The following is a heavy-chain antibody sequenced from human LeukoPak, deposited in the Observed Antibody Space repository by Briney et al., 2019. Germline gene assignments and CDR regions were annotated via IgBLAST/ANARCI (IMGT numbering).Heavy chain of an antibody. V-gene: IGHV4-59*12. CDR1: GGSISSYY. Sequence: MASETLSLTCTVSGGSISSYYWSWIRQPPGKGLEWIGYIYYSGSTNYNPSLKSRVTISVDTSKNQFSLKLSSVTAADTAVYYCARDLGALRTWGQGTLVTVSS. D-gene: IGHD3-3*01. J-gene: IGHJ5*02. CDR2: IYYSGST. CDR3: ARDLGALRT.